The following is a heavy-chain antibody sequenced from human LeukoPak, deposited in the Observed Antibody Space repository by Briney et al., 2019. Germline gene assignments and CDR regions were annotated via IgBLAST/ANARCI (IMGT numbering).Heavy chain of an antibody. CDR1: GYSFTSYW. D-gene: IGHD3-10*01. Sequence: GESLKISCKGSGYSFTSYWIGWVRQMPGKGLEWMGIINPEDSDTTYSPSFQGQVTISADKSISTAYLQWSSLKASDTAMYYCARRDDDYGSVDYWGQGTLVTVSS. CDR3: ARRDDDYGSVDY. J-gene: IGHJ4*02. V-gene: IGHV5-51*01. CDR2: INPEDSDT.